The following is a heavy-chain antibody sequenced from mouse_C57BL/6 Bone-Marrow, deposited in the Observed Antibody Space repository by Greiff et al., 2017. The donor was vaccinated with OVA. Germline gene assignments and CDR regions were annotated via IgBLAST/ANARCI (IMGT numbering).Heavy chain of an antibody. V-gene: IGHV5-6*01. D-gene: IGHD1-1*01. J-gene: IGHJ2*01. CDR1: GFTFSSYG. CDR3: ARGSH. Sequence: EVMLVESGGDLVKPGGSLKLSCAASGFTFSSYGMSWVRQTPDKRLEWVATISSGGSYTYYPDSVKGRVTISRDNAKNTLYLQMSSLKAEDTAMYYCARGSHWGQGTTLTVSS. CDR2: ISSGGSYT.